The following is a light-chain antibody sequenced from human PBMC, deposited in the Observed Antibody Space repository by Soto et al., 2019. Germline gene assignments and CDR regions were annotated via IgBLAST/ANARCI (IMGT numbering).Light chain of an antibody. J-gene: IGKJ3*01. Sequence: DIQMTQSPSSLSASVGDRVTITCRASQSITNSLNWYQHKPGKAPTLVVYAASSLQSGVPSRFSGIGSGTDFTLTISSLQPEDFATYFCQQGHSMPFTFGPGTKVDI. CDR3: QQGHSMPFT. CDR2: AAS. CDR1: QSITNS. V-gene: IGKV1-39*01.